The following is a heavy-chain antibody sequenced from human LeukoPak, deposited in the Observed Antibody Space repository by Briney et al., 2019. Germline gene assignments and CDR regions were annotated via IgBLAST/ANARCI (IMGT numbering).Heavy chain of an antibody. D-gene: IGHD2-2*01. J-gene: IGHJ6*02. V-gene: IGHV3-7*01. CDR3: ARNVLVVPLGRDYYYGMDV. CDR1: GFTFSSYW. Sequence: PGGSLRLSCAASGFTFSSYWMSWVRQAPGKGLEWVANIRQDGTEKYYVDSVKGRFTISRDNAKNSLYLQMNSLRVEDTAVYYCARNVLVVPLGRDYYYGMDVWGQGTTVTVSS. CDR2: IRQDGTEK.